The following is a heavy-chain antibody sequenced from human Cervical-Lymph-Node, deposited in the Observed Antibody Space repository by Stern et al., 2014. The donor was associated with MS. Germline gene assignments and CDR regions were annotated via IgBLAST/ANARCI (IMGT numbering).Heavy chain of an antibody. D-gene: IGHD3-22*01. J-gene: IGHJ4*02. CDR2: VYRSGST. CDR1: GDSINDYY. V-gene: IGHV4-59*01. Sequence: QVQLQESGPGLVKPSETLSLTCTVSGDSINDYYWSWVRQPPGKGLEWIGYVYRSGSTNYNPSLKSRVTMSVDSAKNLFSLKLNSVTAADSAVYYCARHSGYQGLDYWGQGTLVTVSS. CDR3: ARHSGYQGLDY.